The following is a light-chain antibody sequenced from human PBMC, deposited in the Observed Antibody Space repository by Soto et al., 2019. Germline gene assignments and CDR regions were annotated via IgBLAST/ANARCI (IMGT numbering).Light chain of an antibody. CDR3: HQYGSSAPYT. CDR2: GAY. Sequence: IVLTQSPGTMSLSPGDRATLSCRASQSVSGTYLAWYQQKHGQATRILIYGAYNRATGTPDRFSGRGSGTDFSLTISRLAPEDFAVYYCHQYGSSAPYTVGKGTKQEI. J-gene: IGKJ2*01. CDR1: QSVSGTY. V-gene: IGKV3-20*01.